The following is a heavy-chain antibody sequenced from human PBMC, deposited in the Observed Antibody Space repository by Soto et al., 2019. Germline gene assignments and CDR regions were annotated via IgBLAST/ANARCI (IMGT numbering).Heavy chain of an antibody. CDR3: ARAHFCGGNLRFDP. CDR1: GFTFSEHY. Sequence: PGGSLRLSCAASGFTFSEHYMSWVRQAPGKGLEWVSYISSSGRSRYDADSVKGRFTISRDNARNSLYLQMSSLRAEDTAMYYCARAHFCGGNLRFDPWGQGTLVTVSS. J-gene: IGHJ5*02. CDR2: ISSSGRSR. D-gene: IGHD2-21*02. V-gene: IGHV3-11*01.